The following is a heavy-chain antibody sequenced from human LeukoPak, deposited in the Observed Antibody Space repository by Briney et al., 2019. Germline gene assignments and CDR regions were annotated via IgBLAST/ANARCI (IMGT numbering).Heavy chain of an antibody. Sequence: ASVKVSCKASGYTFTSYAIHWVRQAPGQRPEWMGWSKDGNGNTKYSQNFQGRVTFTRDTSASTAYMELSRLRSEDTAMYYCARDGTFGATKRYYYYGMDVWGQGTTVTVSS. CDR3: ARDGTFGATKRYYYYGMDV. V-gene: IGHV1-3*01. J-gene: IGHJ6*02. CDR2: SKDGNGNT. CDR1: GYTFTSYA. D-gene: IGHD5-24*01.